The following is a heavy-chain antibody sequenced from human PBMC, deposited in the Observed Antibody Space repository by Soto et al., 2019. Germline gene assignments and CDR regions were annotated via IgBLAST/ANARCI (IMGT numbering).Heavy chain of an antibody. CDR3: AREMDDILTGYSKIVYYYGMDV. V-gene: IGHV3-48*02. CDR2: ISSSSSTI. Sequence: EVQLVESGGGLVQPGGSLRLSCAASGFTFSSYSMNWVRQAPGKGLEWVSYISSSSSTIYYADSVKGRFTISRDNAKNSLYLQMNSLRDEDTAVYYCAREMDDILTGYSKIVYYYGMDVWGQGTTVTVSS. J-gene: IGHJ6*02. CDR1: GFTFSSYS. D-gene: IGHD3-9*01.